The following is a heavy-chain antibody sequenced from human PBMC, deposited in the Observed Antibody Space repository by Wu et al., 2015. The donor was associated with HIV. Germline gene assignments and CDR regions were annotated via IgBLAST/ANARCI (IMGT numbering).Heavy chain of an antibody. Sequence: QVQLVQSGAEVKKPGASVKVSCKASGYTFTAYYIHWVRQAPGQGLEWMGWINTKSGRTDYEQKFNGRVTMTRDTSISTAFMELNRLISDDTAVYYCAKLINFHGYVADKSDYWGQGTLVSVSS. D-gene: IGHD4/OR15-4a*01. V-gene: IGHV1-2*02. J-gene: IGHJ4*02. CDR1: GYTFTAYY. CDR3: AKLINFHGYVADKSDY. CDR2: INTKSGRT.